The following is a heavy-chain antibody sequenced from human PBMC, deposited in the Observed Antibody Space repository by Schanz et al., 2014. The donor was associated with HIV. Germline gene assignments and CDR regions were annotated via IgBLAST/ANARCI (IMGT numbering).Heavy chain of an antibody. CDR1: GFTFSSYG. Sequence: QVQLVESGGGVVQPGRSLRLSCAASGFTFSSYGMHWVRQAPGKGLEWVAVIWYDGSNKYYADSVKGRFTISRDNSKNTLYLQMNSLRAEDTAVYYCAKTGWSQGNYYYYYGMDVWGQGTTVTVSS. CDR3: AKTGWSQGNYYYYYGMDV. V-gene: IGHV3-33*06. CDR2: IWYDGSNK. D-gene: IGHD3-3*01. J-gene: IGHJ6*02.